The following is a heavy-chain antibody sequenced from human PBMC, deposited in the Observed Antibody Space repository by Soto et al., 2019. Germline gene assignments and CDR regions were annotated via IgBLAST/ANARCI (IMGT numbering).Heavy chain of an antibody. CDR1: GFTFSSYA. D-gene: IGHD3-3*01. CDR3: AKDCGNYDFWSGYYYFDY. J-gene: IGHJ4*02. CDR2: ISGSGGST. V-gene: IGHV3-23*01. Sequence: GGSLRLSCAASGFTFSSYAMSWVRQAPGKGLEWVSLISGSGGSTYHADSVKGRFTISRDNSKNTLYLEMNSLRAEDTAIYYCAKDCGNYDFWSGYYYFDYWGQGTLVTVSS.